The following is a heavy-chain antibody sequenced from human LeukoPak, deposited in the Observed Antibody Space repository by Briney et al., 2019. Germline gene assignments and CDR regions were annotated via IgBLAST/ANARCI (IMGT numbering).Heavy chain of an antibody. V-gene: IGHV3-21*01. CDR1: GFTFSSYS. J-gene: IGHJ6*02. Sequence: PGGSLRLSCAASGFTFSSYSMNWVRQAPGKGLEWVSSISSSSSCIYYADSVKGRFTISRDNAKNSLYLQMNSLRAEDTAVYYCARDLDTAMVNVYYYGMDVWGQGTTVTVSS. D-gene: IGHD5-18*01. CDR2: ISSSSSCI. CDR3: ARDLDTAMVNVYYYGMDV.